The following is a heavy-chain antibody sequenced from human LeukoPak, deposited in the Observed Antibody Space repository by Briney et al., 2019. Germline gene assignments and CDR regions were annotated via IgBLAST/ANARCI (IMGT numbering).Heavy chain of an antibody. Sequence: GGSLRLSCAASGFTFSSYAMHWVRQAPGKGLEWVAVISYDGSNKYYADSVKGRFTISRDNSKNTLYLQMNSLRAEDTAVYYCARVWGTTGRSLWGQGTLVTVSS. V-gene: IGHV3-30-3*01. CDR3: ARVWGTTGRSL. J-gene: IGHJ4*02. CDR1: GFTFSSYA. D-gene: IGHD1-1*01. CDR2: ISYDGSNK.